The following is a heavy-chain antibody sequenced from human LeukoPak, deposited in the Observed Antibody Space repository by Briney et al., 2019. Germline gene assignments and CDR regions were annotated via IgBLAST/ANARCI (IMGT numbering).Heavy chain of an antibody. CDR3: ARGLRGSYDY. J-gene: IGHJ4*02. CDR2: ISSSSSYI. Sequence: PGGSLRLSCEASGFTFSSYSMNWARQAPGKGLEWVSSISSSSSYIYYADSVKGRFTISRDNAKNSLYLQMNSLRAEDTAVYYCARGLRGSYDYWGQGTLVTVYS. CDR1: GFTFSSYS. V-gene: IGHV3-21*01.